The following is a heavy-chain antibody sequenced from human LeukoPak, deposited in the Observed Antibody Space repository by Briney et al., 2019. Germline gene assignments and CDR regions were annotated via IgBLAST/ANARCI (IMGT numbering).Heavy chain of an antibody. Sequence: ASVKVSCKASGYTFTSYDINWVRQAAGQGLEWMGWMDPNSGNTGYAQKFQGRVTMTRNTSISTAYMELSSLRAEDTAVYYCARAERGYSYGYVSYYYMDVWGKGTTVTVPS. CDR2: MDPNSGNT. V-gene: IGHV1-8*01. J-gene: IGHJ6*03. CDR1: GYTFTSYD. D-gene: IGHD5-18*01. CDR3: ARAERGYSYGYVSYYYMDV.